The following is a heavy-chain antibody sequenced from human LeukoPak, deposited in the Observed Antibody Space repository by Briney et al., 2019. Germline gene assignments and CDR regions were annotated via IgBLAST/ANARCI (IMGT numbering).Heavy chain of an antibody. CDR1: GFTFSSYA. V-gene: IGHV3-23*01. CDR3: AKSGIWDIVVVVAPYYFDY. Sequence: GGTLRLSCAASGFTFSSYAMSWVRQAPGKGLERVSAISGSGGSTYYADSVKGRFTISRDNSKNTLCLQMNSLRAEDTAVYYCAKSGIWDIVVVVAPYYFDYWGQGTLVTVSS. CDR2: ISGSGGST. D-gene: IGHD2-15*01. J-gene: IGHJ4*02.